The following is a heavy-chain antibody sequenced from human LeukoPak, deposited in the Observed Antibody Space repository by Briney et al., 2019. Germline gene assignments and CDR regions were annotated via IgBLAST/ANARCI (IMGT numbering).Heavy chain of an antibody. J-gene: IGHJ4*02. CDR2: ISGRNGST. Sequence: PGGSLRLSCAAYGFTFSSYAMSWVRQAPGKGLEWVSVISGRNGSTYYADSVKGRFTISRDNSKNTLYLQMNSLRTEDTAVYYCARDVVAAAATFYFDSWGQGTLVTVSS. V-gene: IGHV3-23*01. D-gene: IGHD6-25*01. CDR3: ARDVVAAAATFYFDS. CDR1: GFTFSSYA.